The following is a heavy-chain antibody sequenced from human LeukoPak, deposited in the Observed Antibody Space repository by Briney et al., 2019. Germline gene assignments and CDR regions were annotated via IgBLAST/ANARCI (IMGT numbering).Heavy chain of an antibody. J-gene: IGHJ3*02. V-gene: IGHV3-30-3*01. CDR1: GFTFSTYF. CDR2: IASDGSHT. Sequence: PGRSLRLSCAASGFTFSTYFMHWVRQAPGKGLEWVAVIASDGSHTFYVESVKGRFTISRDNYKNTLYLQMNSLRAEDTAVYFCARERQDTIVHSGAFDIWGQGTMVTVSS. CDR3: ARERQDTIVHSGAFDI. D-gene: IGHD2-8*01.